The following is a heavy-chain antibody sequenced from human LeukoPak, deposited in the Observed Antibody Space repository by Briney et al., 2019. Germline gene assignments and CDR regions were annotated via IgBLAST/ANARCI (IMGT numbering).Heavy chain of an antibody. CDR2: ISWNSGSI. CDR3: AKEGSGSYYLSAYFDY. CDR1: GFTFDDYA. Sequence: QSGGSLRLSCAASGFTFDDYAMHWVRQAPGKGLEWVSGISWNSGSIGYADSVKGRFTISRDNAKNSLYLQMNSLRAEDTALYYCAKEGSGSYYLSAYFDYWGQGTLVTVSS. D-gene: IGHD3-10*01. V-gene: IGHV3-9*01. J-gene: IGHJ4*02.